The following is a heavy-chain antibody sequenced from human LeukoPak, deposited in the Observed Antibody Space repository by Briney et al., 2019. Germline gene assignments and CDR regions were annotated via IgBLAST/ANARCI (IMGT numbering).Heavy chain of an antibody. J-gene: IGHJ6*03. CDR3: ARERGITMVRGYYYYYMDV. D-gene: IGHD3-10*01. V-gene: IGHV4-4*07. Sequence: KASETLSLTCTVSGGSISSYYWSWIRQPAGKGLEWIGRIYTSGSTNYNPSLKSRVTISVDTSKNQFSLKLSSVTAADTAVYYCARERGITMVRGYYYYYMDVWGKGTTVTVSS. CDR2: IYTSGST. CDR1: GGSISSYY.